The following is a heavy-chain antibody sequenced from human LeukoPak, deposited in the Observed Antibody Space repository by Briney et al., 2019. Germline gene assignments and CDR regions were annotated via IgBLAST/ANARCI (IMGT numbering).Heavy chain of an antibody. CDR1: GFTFDDYA. Sequence: GGSLRLSCAASGFTFDDYAMHWVRQAPGKGLEWVSGISWNSGSIGYADSVKGRFTISRDNAKNSLYLQMNSLRAEDTALYYCATTHSNGWYEIGYWGQGTLVTVSS. J-gene: IGHJ4*02. V-gene: IGHV3-9*01. CDR2: ISWNSGSI. D-gene: IGHD6-19*01. CDR3: ATTHSNGWYEIGY.